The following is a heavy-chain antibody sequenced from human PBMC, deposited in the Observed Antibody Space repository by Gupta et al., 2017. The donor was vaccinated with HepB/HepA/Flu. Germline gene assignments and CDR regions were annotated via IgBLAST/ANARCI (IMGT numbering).Heavy chain of an antibody. V-gene: IGHV1-69-2*01. CDR1: GHTFNDNH. Sequence: EVQLVQSGAEVKKPGTTVKISCKVSGHTFNDNHMHWVQQAPGKGLEWMGLVDPGDGETFDAEKFQGRVTIVADTSTDKAYMDLSALRSDDTATYYCATSYGYVGYDSHVLAFGYWGQGTLVTVSS. J-gene: IGHJ4*02. CDR2: VDPGDGET. CDR3: ATSYGYVGYDSHVLAFGY. D-gene: IGHD5-12*01.